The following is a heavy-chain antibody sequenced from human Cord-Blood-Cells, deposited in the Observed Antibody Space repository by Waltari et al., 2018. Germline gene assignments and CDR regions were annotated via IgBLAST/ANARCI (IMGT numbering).Heavy chain of an antibody. J-gene: IGHJ4*02. CDR1: GFTVRSNY. Sequence: EVQLVESGGGLIQPGGSLRLSCAASGFTVRSNYMSWVRQAPGKGLEWVSVIYSGGSTYYADSVKGRFTISRDNSKNTLYLQMNSLRAEDTAVYYCARDRSGYDGGMPWGQGTLVTVSS. V-gene: IGHV3-53*01. CDR2: IYSGGST. CDR3: ARDRSGYDGGMP. D-gene: IGHD5-12*01.